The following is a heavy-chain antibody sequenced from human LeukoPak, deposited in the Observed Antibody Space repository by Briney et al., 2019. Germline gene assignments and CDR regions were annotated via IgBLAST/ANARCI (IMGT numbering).Heavy chain of an antibody. CDR1: GFTLSSYA. CDR2: ISGSGGST. J-gene: IGHJ4*02. D-gene: IGHD3-10*01. CDR3: AKDGRYYGSGSYYIPDY. Sequence: GGSLRLSCAASGFTLSSYAMNWVRQAPGKGLEWVSAISGSGGSTYYADSVKGRFIISRDNSKNTLYLQMNSLRAEDTAVYYCAKDGRYYGSGSYYIPDYWGQGTLVTVSS. V-gene: IGHV3-23*01.